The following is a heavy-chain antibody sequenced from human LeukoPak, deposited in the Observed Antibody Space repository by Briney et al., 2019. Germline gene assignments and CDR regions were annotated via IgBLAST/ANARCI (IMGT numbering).Heavy chain of an antibody. CDR3: ARSHLGYYGSGSYPIFDY. Sequence: PGGSLRLSCAASGFTFSSYEMNWVRQAPGKGLEWVSYVSSSGSTIYYADSVKGRFTISRDNAKNSLYLQMNSLRAEDTAVYYCARSHLGYYGSGSYPIFDYWGQGTLVTVSS. CDR1: GFTFSSYE. J-gene: IGHJ4*02. CDR2: VSSSGSTI. D-gene: IGHD3-10*01. V-gene: IGHV3-48*03.